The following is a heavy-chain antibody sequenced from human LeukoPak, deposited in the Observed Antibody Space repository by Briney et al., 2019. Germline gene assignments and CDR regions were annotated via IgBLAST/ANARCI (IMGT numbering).Heavy chain of an antibody. V-gene: IGHV4-4*02. J-gene: IGHJ4*02. CDR3: VRPGSVSYSYY. Sequence: SETLSLTCAVSGVALSIVEVPSGARQPPGKGLEWIGEIYHSGSTNYNPSLKSRVTISVDKSKNQFSLALTSVTAADTAVYYCVRPGSVSYSYYCDWGTVVTVSS. CDR1: GVALSIVEV. CDR2: IYHSGST. D-gene: IGHD5-18*01.